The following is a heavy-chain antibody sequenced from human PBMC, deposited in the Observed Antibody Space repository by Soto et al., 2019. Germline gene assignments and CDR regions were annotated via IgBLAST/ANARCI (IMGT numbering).Heavy chain of an antibody. CDR1: GFTFSIYA. V-gene: IGHV3-23*01. CDR3: AKPLYEDMAVTNGMDV. Sequence: LRLSCAASGFTFSIYAISWVRQAPEKGLEWLSAISTSGATTYYADSVEGRFTISRDNSKNTLYLQMNSLRVDDTAVYYCAKPLYEDMAVTNGMDVWGQGTTVTVSS. D-gene: IGHD3-16*01. J-gene: IGHJ6*02. CDR2: ISTSGATT.